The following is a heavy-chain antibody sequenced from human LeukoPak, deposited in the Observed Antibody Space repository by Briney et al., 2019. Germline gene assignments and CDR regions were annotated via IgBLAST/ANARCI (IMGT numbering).Heavy chain of an antibody. D-gene: IGHD2-21*02. J-gene: IGHJ6*02. CDR3: ARETAYCGGDCYSMNAVYYGMDV. Sequence: GRSLRLSCAASGFTFSSYGMHWVRQAPGKGLEWVAVIWYDGSNKYYADSVKGRFTISRDNSKNTLYLQMNSLRAEDTAVYYCARETAYCGGDCYSMNAVYYGMDVWGQGTTVTVSS. CDR2: IWYDGSNK. V-gene: IGHV3-33*01. CDR1: GFTFSSYG.